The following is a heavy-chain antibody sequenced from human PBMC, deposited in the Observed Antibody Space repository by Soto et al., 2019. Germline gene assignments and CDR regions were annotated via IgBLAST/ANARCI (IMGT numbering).Heavy chain of an antibody. V-gene: IGHV3-43*01. CDR1: GFTFDDYT. J-gene: IGHJ6*02. CDR3: AKDRGGVRGGIWTDYYYYCGMDV. CDR2: ISWDGGST. Sequence: GGSLRLSCAASGFTFDDYTMHWVRQAPGKGLEWVSLISWDGGSTYYADSVKGRFTISRDNSKNSLYLQMNSLRTEDTVLYYCAKDRGGVRGGIWTDYYYYCGMDVWGQGTTVTVSS. D-gene: IGHD3-10*01.